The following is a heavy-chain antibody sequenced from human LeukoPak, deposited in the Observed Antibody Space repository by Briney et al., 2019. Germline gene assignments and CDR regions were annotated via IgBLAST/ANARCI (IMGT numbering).Heavy chain of an antibody. V-gene: IGHV4-31*03. J-gene: IGHJ5*02. CDR3: ARGESYSSGWYNWFDP. CDR2: IYYSGST. D-gene: IGHD6-19*01. Sequence: SETLSLTCTVSGGSISSGGYYWSWIRQHPGKGLEWIGYIYYSGSTYYNPSHKSRVTISVDTSKNQFSLKLSSVTAADTAVYYCARGESYSSGWYNWFDPWGQGTLVTVSS. CDR1: GGSISSGGYY.